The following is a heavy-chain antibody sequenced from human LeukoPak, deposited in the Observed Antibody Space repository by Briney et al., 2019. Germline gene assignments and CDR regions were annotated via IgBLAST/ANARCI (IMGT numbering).Heavy chain of an antibody. D-gene: IGHD2-21*02. CDR1: GYTFTVYY. CDR3: ARDGKETADRNTALDY. Sequence: ASVKVSCKASGYTFTVYYIHWVRQAPGQGLEWMGRINPNSGGTNYAQMFQGRVTMTRDTSISTAYIELSRLSSDDTAVYYCARDGKETADRNTALDYWGQGSLVTVPS. CDR2: INPNSGGT. J-gene: IGHJ4*02. V-gene: IGHV1-2*06.